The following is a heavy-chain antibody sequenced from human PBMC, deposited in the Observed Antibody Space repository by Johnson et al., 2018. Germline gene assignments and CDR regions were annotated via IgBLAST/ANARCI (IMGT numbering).Heavy chain of an antibody. J-gene: IGHJ3*02. Sequence: QVQLVQSGGGVVQPGRSLRLSCAASGFTFSSYGMHWVRQAPGKGLEWVAVIWYDGSNKYYADSVKGRFTISRDNSKNTLYLQMNGLRAGDTAVYYCARDWVVVAATEAFDIWGQGKMVTVSS. CDR1: GFTFSSYG. D-gene: IGHD2-15*01. CDR3: ARDWVVVAATEAFDI. V-gene: IGHV3-33*01. CDR2: IWYDGSNK.